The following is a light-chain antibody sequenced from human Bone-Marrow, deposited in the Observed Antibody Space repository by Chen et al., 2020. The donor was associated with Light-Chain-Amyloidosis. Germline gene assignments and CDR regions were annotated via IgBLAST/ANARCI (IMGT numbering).Light chain of an antibody. CDR3: SSYTVTNVVV. CDR1: NSDVGCYNF. J-gene: IGLJ2*01. V-gene: IGLV2-14*01. CDR2: DVT. Sequence: QSAPTQPASVSGSPGQSITISCTGTNSDVGCYNFVSWYQQHPGKAPQVMIYDVTNRPSGVSNRFSGSKSGNTASLTISGLQAEDEGDYYCSSYTVTNVVVFGGGTKLTVL.